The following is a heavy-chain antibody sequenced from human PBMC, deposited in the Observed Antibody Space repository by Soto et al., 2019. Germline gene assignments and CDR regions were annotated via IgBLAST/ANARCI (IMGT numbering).Heavy chain of an antibody. CDR3: ARHVSDSTSWYNPYFFDN. V-gene: IGHV4-39*01. D-gene: IGHD6-13*01. J-gene: IGHJ4*02. CDR1: GGSISSSSYY. Sequence: SETLSLTCTVSGGSISSSSYYWGWIRQPPGKGLEWIGSIYYGGSTYYNPSLASRLLISLDTSNNHFSLNLRSVTAADTAVYYCARHVSDSTSWYNPYFFDNWGQGTRVTVSS. CDR2: IYYGGST.